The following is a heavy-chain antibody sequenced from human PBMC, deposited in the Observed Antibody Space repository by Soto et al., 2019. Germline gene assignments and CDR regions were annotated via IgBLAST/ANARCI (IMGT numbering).Heavy chain of an antibody. CDR3: ARDCSGGGCFSDLYFYYGMDV. CDR1: GYTFTSYG. Sequence: ASVKVSCKASGYTFTSYGISWVRQAPGQGLEWMGWISAYNGNTNYAQKLQGRVTMTTDTSTSTAYMELRSLRSDDTAVYYCARDCSGGGCFSDLYFYYGMDVWGKGSKVT. V-gene: IGHV1-18*01. J-gene: IGHJ6*04. D-gene: IGHD2-15*01. CDR2: ISAYNGNT.